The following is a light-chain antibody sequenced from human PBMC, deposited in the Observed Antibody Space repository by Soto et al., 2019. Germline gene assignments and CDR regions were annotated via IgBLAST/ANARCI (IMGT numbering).Light chain of an antibody. V-gene: IGLV2-14*01. CDR3: SSYTSSSTPYV. CDR2: EVS. CDR1: SSDVGGYNY. J-gene: IGLJ1*01. Sequence: QSALTQPRSVSGSPGQSVTISCTGTSSDVGGYNYVSWYQQNPGKAPKVMIYEVSNRPSGVSNRFSGSKSGNTASLTISGLQAEDEADYYCSSYTSSSTPYVFGTGTKLTVL.